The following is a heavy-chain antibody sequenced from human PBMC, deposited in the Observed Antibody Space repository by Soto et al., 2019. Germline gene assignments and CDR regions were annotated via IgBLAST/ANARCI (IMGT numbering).Heavy chain of an antibody. V-gene: IGHV3-30*18. CDR1: GFTFSSYG. J-gene: IGHJ4*02. CDR2: ISYDGSNK. CDR3: AKDSGRGYSYGYFDY. Sequence: GGSLRLSCAASGFTFSSYGMHWVRQAPGKGLEWVAVISYDGSNKYYADSVKGRFTISRDNSKNTLYLQMNSLRAEDTAVYYCAKDSGRGYSYGYFDYWGQGTLVTVSS. D-gene: IGHD5-18*01.